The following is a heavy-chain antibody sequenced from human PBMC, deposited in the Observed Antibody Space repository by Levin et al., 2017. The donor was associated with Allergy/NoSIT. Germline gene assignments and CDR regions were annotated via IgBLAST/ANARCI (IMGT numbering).Heavy chain of an antibody. CDR2: IHHSGSA. J-gene: IGHJ6*02. Sequence: PSETLSLTCTVSGDSISTSVHDYYWTWIRHPPVPGLEWLGFIHHSGSAYYNPSLKIRLTMSLDTSKNQFSLKLTSLTVAYTAVYYCARDECAWRGECYGMDVWGQGTTVAVSS. CDR3: ARDECAWRGECYGMDV. D-gene: IGHD3-10*01. V-gene: IGHV4-31*03. CDR1: GDSISTSVHDYY.